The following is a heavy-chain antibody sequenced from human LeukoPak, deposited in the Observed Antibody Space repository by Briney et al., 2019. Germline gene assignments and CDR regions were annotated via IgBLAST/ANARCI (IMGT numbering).Heavy chain of an antibody. CDR2: IKSKTDGGTT. V-gene: IGHV3-15*01. D-gene: IGHD2-2*02. J-gene: IGHJ4*02. Sequence: GGSLRLSCAASGFTFSNAWMSWVRQAPGKGLEWVGRIKSKTDGGTTDYAAPVKGRFTISRDDSKNTLYLQMNSLKTEDTAVYYCTSTAGIVVVPAPLRGPLQVLLYWGQGTLVTVSS. CDR1: GFTFSNAW. CDR3: TSTAGIVVVPAPLRGPLQVLLY.